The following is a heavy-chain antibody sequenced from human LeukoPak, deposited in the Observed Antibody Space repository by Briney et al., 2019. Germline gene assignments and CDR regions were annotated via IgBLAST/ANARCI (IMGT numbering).Heavy chain of an antibody. CDR1: GGSISSGGYS. V-gene: IGHV4-30-2*01. CDR2: IYHSGST. J-gene: IGHJ4*02. Sequence: SETLSLTCAVSGGSISSGGYSWSWIRQPPGKGLEWIVYIYHSGSTYYNPSLKSRVTISVDRSKNQFSLKLSSVTAADAAVYYCARGGGSSGYYLDYWGQGTLVTVSS. D-gene: IGHD3-22*01. CDR3: ARGGGSSGYYLDY.